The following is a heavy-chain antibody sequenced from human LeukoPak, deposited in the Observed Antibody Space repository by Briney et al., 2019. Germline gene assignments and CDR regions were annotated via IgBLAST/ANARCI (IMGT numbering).Heavy chain of an antibody. CDR3: ARWLGYYDSSGYYVDY. V-gene: IGHV4-59*01. Sequence: SETLSLTCTVSGGSISSYYWSWIRQPPGKGLEWIGYIYYSGSTNYNPSLKSRVTISVDTSKNQFSLKLSSVTAADTAVYYCARWLGYYDSSGYYVDYWGQGTLVTVSS. J-gene: IGHJ4*02. CDR2: IYYSGST. CDR1: GGSISSYY. D-gene: IGHD3-22*01.